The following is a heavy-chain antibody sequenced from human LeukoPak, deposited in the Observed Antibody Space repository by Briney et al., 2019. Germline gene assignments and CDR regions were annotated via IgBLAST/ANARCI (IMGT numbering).Heavy chain of an antibody. CDR1: GDSVSSNSAA. Sequence: SQTLSLTCAISGDSVSSNSAAWNWIRQSPSRGLEWLGRTDDRSKRYNDYAVSVKSRITIDPDTSKNQFSLQLNSVTPEATAVYYCARDLVSIAAAGSFDYWGQGTLVTVSS. D-gene: IGHD6-13*01. J-gene: IGHJ4*02. V-gene: IGHV6-1*01. CDR2: TDDRSKRYN. CDR3: ARDLVSIAAAGSFDY.